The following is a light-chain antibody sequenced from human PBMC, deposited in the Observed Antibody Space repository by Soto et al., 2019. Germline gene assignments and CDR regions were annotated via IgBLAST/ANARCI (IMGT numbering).Light chain of an antibody. CDR2: AAA. J-gene: IGKJ4*01. V-gene: IGKV1-39*01. CDR3: QQSYSTPLT. CDR1: QRISTY. Sequence: DIQMTQSPSSLSASVGDRVIITCRASQRISTYLNWYQQKPGKAPKLLIYAAASLQSGVPSRFSGSGSGTDFTLTIGSLQPEDFATYYCQQSYSTPLTFGGGTTVDIK.